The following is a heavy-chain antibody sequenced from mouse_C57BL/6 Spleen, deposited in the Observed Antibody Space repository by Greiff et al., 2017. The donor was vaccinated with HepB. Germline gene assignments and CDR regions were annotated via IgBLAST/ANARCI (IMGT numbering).Heavy chain of an antibody. D-gene: IGHD1-1*01. CDR2: IDPEDGET. CDR1: GFNIKDYY. V-gene: IGHV14-2*01. Sequence: VQLKESGAELVKPGASVKLSCTASGFNIKDYYMHWVKQRTEQGLEWIGRIDPEDGETKYAPKFQGKATITADTSSNTAYLQLSSLTSEDTAVYYCALITTVAPYAMDYWGQGTSVTVSS. CDR3: ALITTVAPYAMDY. J-gene: IGHJ4*01.